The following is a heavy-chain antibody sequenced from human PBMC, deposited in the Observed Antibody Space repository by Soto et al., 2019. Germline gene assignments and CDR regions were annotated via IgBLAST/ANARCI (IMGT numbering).Heavy chain of an antibody. D-gene: IGHD5-18*01. J-gene: IGHJ6*02. CDR3: AKAGNTAMVEGAPARFYYYGMDA. V-gene: IGHV3-23*01. CDR2: ISGSGGST. CDR1: GFTFSSYA. Sequence: GGSLRLSCAASGFTFSSYAMSWVRQAPGKGLEWVSAISGSGGSTYYADSVKGWFTISRDNSKNTLYLQMNSLRAEDTAVYYCAKAGNTAMVEGAPARFYYYGMDAWGQGTTVTVSS.